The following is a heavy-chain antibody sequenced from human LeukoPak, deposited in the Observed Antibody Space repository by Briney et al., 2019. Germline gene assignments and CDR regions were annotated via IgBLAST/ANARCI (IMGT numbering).Heavy chain of an antibody. J-gene: IGHJ3*02. Sequence: ASVKVSCKVSGYTLTELSMHWVRQAPGKGLEWMGGFDPEDGETIYAQKFQGRVTMTEDTSTDTAYMELSSLRSEDTAVYYCARGLLTIFGVVWDAFDIWGQGTMVTVSS. V-gene: IGHV1-24*01. CDR1: GYTLTELS. D-gene: IGHD3-3*01. CDR2: FDPEDGET. CDR3: ARGLLTIFGVVWDAFDI.